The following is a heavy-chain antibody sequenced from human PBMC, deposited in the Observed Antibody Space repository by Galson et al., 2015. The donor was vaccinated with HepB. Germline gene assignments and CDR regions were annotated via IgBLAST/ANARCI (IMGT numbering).Heavy chain of an antibody. CDR1: GVSMSTRSYY. Sequence: ETLSLTCSVSGVSMSTRSYYWGWIRQSPGKGLEWIGSNFYSGSTYYNPSLKGRVTISVETSKNQLSLKVNSVTAADTAFYYCASGRRDGYRYFDYWGQGTLVTVSS. V-gene: IGHV4-39*01. CDR2: NFYSGST. D-gene: IGHD5-24*01. CDR3: ASGRRDGYRYFDY. J-gene: IGHJ4*02.